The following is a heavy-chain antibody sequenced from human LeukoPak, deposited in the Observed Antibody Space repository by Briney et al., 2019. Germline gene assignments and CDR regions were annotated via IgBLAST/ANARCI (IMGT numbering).Heavy chain of an antibody. D-gene: IGHD3-10*01. CDR3: ARGFGRGYGELVY. J-gene: IGHJ4*02. Sequence: ASETLSLTCAVYGGSFSGYYWSWIRQPPGKGLEWIGEINHSGSTNYNPSLKSRVTISVDTSKNQFSLKLSSVTAADTAVYYCARGFGRGYGELVYWGQGTLVTVSS. CDR1: GGSFSGYY. CDR2: INHSGST. V-gene: IGHV4-34*01.